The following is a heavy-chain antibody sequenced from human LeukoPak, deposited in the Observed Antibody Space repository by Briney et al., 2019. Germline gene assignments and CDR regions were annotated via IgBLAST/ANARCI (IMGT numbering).Heavy chain of an antibody. CDR3: ARESGYEGGWFDP. CDR2: IIPILGIA. J-gene: IGHJ5*02. Sequence: SVKVSCKASGGTFNSYTISWVRQAPGQGLEWMGRIIPILGIANYAQKFQGRVTITADKSTSTAYMELSSLRSEDTAVYYCARESGYEGGWFDPWGQGTLVTVSS. D-gene: IGHD5-12*01. V-gene: IGHV1-69*04. CDR1: GGTFNSYT.